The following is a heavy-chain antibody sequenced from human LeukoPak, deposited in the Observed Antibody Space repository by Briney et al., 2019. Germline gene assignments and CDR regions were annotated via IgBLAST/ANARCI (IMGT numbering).Heavy chain of an antibody. V-gene: IGHV4-30-2*01. D-gene: IGHD3-10*01. CDR3: ARGPKLGSGSYYRNYYYYYGMDV. J-gene: IGHJ6*02. Sequence: SETLSLTCAVSGGSISSGGYSWSWIRQPPGKGLEWIGYIYHSGSTYYNPSLKSRVTISVDRSKNQFSLKLSSVTAADTAVYYCARGPKLGSGSYYRNYYYYYGMDVWGQGTTVTVSS. CDR1: GGSISSGGYS. CDR2: IYHSGST.